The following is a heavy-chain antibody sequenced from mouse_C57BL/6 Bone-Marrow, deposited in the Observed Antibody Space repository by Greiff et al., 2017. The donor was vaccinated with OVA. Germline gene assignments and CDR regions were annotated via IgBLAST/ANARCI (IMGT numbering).Heavy chain of an antibody. D-gene: IGHD2-1*01. CDR3: ARDDAFYGNYGWFAY. J-gene: IGHJ3*01. V-gene: IGHV1-22*01. CDR2: INPNNGGT. Sequence: EVQLQQSGPELVKPGASVKMSCKASGYTFTDYNMHWVKQSHGKSLEWIGYINPNNGGTSYNQKFKGKATLTVNKSSSTAYMELRSLTSEDSAVYYCARDDAFYGNYGWFAYRGQGTLVTVSA. CDR1: GYTFTDYN.